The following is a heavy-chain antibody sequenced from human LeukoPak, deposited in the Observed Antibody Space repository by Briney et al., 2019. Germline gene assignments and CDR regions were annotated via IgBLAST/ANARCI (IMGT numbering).Heavy chain of an antibody. V-gene: IGHV3-53*01. CDR3: ARETVAGLQYYFDY. CDR1: GFTVSSNY. J-gene: IGHJ4*02. Sequence: PGGSLRLSCAASGFTVSSNYMSWVRQAPGKGLEWVSVIYSGGSTYYADSVKGRFTISRDNSKNTLYLQMNSLRAEDTAVYYCARETVAGLQYYFDYWGQGTLVTVS. D-gene: IGHD6-19*01. CDR2: IYSGGST.